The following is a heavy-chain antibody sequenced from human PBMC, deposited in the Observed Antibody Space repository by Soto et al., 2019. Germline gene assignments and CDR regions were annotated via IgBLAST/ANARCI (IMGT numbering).Heavy chain of an antibody. CDR3: ARLVYDTRLDYLYFDF. CDR2: IFHDGTA. D-gene: IGHD3-16*01. J-gene: IGHJ4*02. Sequence: SETLSLTCTVSGVSISSGNWWTWVRQSPRKGLEYIGEIFHDGTANYFPSFERRVAMSVDKSKNQFSLKLTSVTAADAAIYYCARLVYDTRLDYLYFDFWGQGAQVTVSS. CDR1: GVSISSGNW. V-gene: IGHV4-4*02.